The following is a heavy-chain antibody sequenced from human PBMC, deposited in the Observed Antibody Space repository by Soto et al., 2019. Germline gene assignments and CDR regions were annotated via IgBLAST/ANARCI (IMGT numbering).Heavy chain of an antibody. CDR3: ASGEGIYNSGAF. CDR2: INYRSEGYN. CDR1: VDSVSRNGAA. D-gene: IGHD6-19*01. J-gene: IGHJ4*02. Sequence: SQTLSLSRVISVDSVSRNGAAWNWIRQPPTRGLELRGRINYRSEGYNAYAVSVKSRLTINPDTAKNQFSLQLNSVTPEDSPVNDCASGEGIYNSGAFWGQGTLVTVSS. V-gene: IGHV6-1*01.